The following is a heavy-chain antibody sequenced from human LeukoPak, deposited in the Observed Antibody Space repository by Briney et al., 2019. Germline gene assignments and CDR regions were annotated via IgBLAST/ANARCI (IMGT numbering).Heavy chain of an antibody. CDR3: ARISRYGLDH. D-gene: IGHD4-17*01. V-gene: IGHV3-7*04. J-gene: IGHJ4*02. CDR1: GFTFRGYW. Sequence: GGSLRLSCAASGFTFRGYWKSWVRQAPGKGLEWLANIKSDGSEKYYVDSVKGRFTISRDNAKNSLYLQMNSLRPEDTAVYYCARISRYGLDHWRQGTLVTVSS. CDR2: IKSDGSEK.